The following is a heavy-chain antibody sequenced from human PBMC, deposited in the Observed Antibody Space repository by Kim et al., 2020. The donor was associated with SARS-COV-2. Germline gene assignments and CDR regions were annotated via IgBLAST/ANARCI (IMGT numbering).Heavy chain of an antibody. D-gene: IGHD2-15*01. CDR2: INPNSGGT. V-gene: IGHV1-2*02. CDR3: VGVVVVAATRHQH. J-gene: IGHJ1*01. Sequence: ASVKVSCKASGYTFTGYYMHWVRQAPGQGLEWMGWINPNSGGTNYAQKFQGRVTMTRDTSISTAYMELSRLRSDDTAVYYCVGVVVVAATRHQHWGQGTLVTVSS. CDR1: GYTFTGYY.